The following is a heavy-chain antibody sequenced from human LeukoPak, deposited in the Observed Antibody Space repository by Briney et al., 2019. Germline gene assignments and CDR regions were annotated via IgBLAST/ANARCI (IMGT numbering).Heavy chain of an antibody. V-gene: IGHV3-20*04. D-gene: IGHD3-10*01. Sequence: GSLRLSCAASGFTFDDYGMSWVRQAPGEGLEWVSGINWNGGTTGYADSVKGRFTISRDNAKNSLYLQMNSLRAEDTALYYCAREGSGSPHYGMDVWGQGTTVTVSS. CDR3: AREGSGSPHYGMDV. CDR1: GFTFDDYG. CDR2: INWNGGTT. J-gene: IGHJ6*02.